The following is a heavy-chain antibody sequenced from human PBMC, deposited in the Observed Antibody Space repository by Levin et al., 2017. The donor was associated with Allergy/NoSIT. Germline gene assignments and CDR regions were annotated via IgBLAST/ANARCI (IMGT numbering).Heavy chain of an antibody. CDR1: GGSISSNY. Sequence: PSETLSLTCTVSGGSISSNYWSWIRQPPGKGLEWIGYIYYSGSTNYFPSLKSRVTISVDTSKSQFSLKLTSVTAADTAVYYCARVVSGGGYTKLDYWGQGTLVTVSS. J-gene: IGHJ4*02. V-gene: IGHV4-59*01. D-gene: IGHD5-18*01. CDR2: IYYSGST. CDR3: ARVVSGGGYTKLDY.